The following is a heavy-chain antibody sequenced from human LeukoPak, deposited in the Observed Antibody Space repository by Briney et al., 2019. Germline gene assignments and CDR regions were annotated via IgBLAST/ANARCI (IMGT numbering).Heavy chain of an antibody. J-gene: IGHJ6*02. D-gene: IGHD3-3*01. CDR2: ISSSSSYI. V-gene: IGHV3-21*01. Sequence: GGSLRLSCAASGFTFSSYSMNWVRQAPGKGLEWVSSISSSSSYIYYADPVKGRFTISRDNAKNSLYLQMNSLRAEGTAVYYCARKPSSFLEWFNGMDVWGQGTTVTVSS. CDR1: GFTFSSYS. CDR3: ARKPSSFLEWFNGMDV.